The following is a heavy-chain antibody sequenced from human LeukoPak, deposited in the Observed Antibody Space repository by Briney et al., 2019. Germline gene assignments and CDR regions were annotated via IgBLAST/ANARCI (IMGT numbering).Heavy chain of an antibody. CDR2: ISSGSTTV. J-gene: IGHJ4*02. Sequence: PGGSLRLSCEASGFTFSTYSMNWVRQAPGKGLEWVSFISSGSTTVYYADSVKGRFTISRDNAKNSLYLQMNSLRDEDTAVYYCARGLAGRFDYWGQGTLVTVSS. CDR3: ARGLAGRFDY. V-gene: IGHV3-48*02. D-gene: IGHD2-15*01. CDR1: GFTFSTYS.